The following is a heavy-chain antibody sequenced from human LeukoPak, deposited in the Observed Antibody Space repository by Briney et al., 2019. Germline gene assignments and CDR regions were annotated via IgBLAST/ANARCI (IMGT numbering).Heavy chain of an antibody. CDR3: ARDAQTTEFDF. J-gene: IGHJ4*02. CDR2: INPNSGDT. Sequence: ASVKVSCKASGYTFTSYGISWVRQAPGQGLEWMGWINPNSGDTSFAQKFQGRVTMASDTSISTAYMEVGRLTSDDTAAYYCARDAQTTEFDFWGQGTLVTVSS. V-gene: IGHV1-2*02. D-gene: IGHD1-1*01. CDR1: GYTFTSYG.